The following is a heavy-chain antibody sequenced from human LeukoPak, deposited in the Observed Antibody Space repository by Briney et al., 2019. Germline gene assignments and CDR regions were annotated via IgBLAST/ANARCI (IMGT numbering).Heavy chain of an antibody. J-gene: IGHJ4*02. D-gene: IGHD5-18*01. CDR3: ARDSWGRPYTTMSLYYFDY. V-gene: IGHV3-48*02. CDR1: GFTFSSYS. CDR2: ISSSSSTR. Sequence: GGSLRLSCAASGFTFSSYSMNWVRQAPGKGLEWVSYISSSSSTRYNADSVKGRFTISRDNAKNSLYLQMNSLRDEDTAVYYCARDSWGRPYTTMSLYYFDYWGQGTLVTVSS.